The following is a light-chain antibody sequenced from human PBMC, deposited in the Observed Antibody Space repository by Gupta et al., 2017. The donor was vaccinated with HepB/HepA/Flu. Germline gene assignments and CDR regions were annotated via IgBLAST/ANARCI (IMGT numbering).Light chain of an antibody. CDR1: SSNIGNNA. V-gene: IGLV1-36*01. J-gene: IGLJ2*01. CDR2: YDD. CDR3: AAWDDSLNVVV. Sequence: QSVLTQPPSVSEAPRQRVTISCSGSSSNIGNNAVNWYQRLPGKAPKLLIYYDDLLPSGVSDRFSGSKSGTSASLAISGLQSEDEADYYCAAWDDSLNVVVFGGGTKLTVL.